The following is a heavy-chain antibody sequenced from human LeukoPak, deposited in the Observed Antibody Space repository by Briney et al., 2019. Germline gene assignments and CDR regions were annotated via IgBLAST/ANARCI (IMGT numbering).Heavy chain of an antibody. CDR3: ARDKDDYVWGTYRW. CDR1: GYSISSCYY. D-gene: IGHD3-16*02. J-gene: IGHJ4*02. V-gene: IGHV4-38-2*01. Sequence: PSETLSLTCAVSGYSISSCYYWGWVRQAPGKGLEWIGSIYHTGSTDYNPSLKSRLTISVDMSKNQFSLNLRSVTAADTAVYYCARDKDDYVWGTYRWWGQGMLVTVSS. CDR2: IYHTGST.